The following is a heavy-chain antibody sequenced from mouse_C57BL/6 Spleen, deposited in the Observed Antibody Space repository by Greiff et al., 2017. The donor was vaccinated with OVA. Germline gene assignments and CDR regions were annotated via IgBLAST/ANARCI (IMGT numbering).Heavy chain of an antibody. Sequence: VQLQQPGAELVMPGASVKLSCKASGYTFTSYWMHWVKQRPGQGLEWIGEIDPSDSYTNYNQKFKGKSTLTVDKSSSTAYMQLSSLTSEDSAVYDCARASITTVIAHYYAMDYWGQGTSVTVSS. V-gene: IGHV1-69*01. CDR3: ARASITTVIAHYYAMDY. CDR2: IDPSDSYT. D-gene: IGHD1-1*01. J-gene: IGHJ4*01. CDR1: GYTFTSYW.